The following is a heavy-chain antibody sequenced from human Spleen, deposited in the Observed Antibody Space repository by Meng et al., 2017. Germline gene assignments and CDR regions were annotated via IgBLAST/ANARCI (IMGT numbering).Heavy chain of an antibody. CDR2: IHYIGST. J-gene: IGHJ4*02. CDR1: GDSISSGDDY. CDR3: ARGTSSSSVPFDH. D-gene: IGHD3-22*01. V-gene: IGHV4-30-4*01. Sequence: QVQLQESGPGLVEPSQTLSLTCAVSGDSISSGDDYWSWIRHPPGPGLEWIGYIHYIGSTYYNPSLNSRVAISVDTSNNQFSLKLTSVTAADTAVYFCARGTSSSSVPFDHWGQGTLVTVSS.